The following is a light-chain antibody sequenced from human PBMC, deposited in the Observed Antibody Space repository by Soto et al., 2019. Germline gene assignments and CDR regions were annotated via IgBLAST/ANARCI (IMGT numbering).Light chain of an antibody. J-gene: IGLJ1*01. CDR3: SSYTTTTTLEV. CDR2: EVS. Sequence: QSVLTQPASESGSPGQSIIISCTGTSSDVGGYNYVSWYQHHPGKAPKLMIYEVSNRPSGASNRFSGSKSCNTASLNISGLQGEDEAEYYCSSYTTTTTLEVFGTGTKVTVL. CDR1: SSDVGGYNY. V-gene: IGLV2-14*01.